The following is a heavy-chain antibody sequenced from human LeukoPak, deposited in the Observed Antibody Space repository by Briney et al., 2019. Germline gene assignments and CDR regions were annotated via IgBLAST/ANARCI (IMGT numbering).Heavy chain of an antibody. CDR3: ARGYYDSSGYYGMDV. D-gene: IGHD3-22*01. CDR2: IYSGGSA. J-gene: IGHJ6*02. CDR1: GFTVSSNY. V-gene: IGHV3-66*01. Sequence: GGSLRLSCAASGFTVSSNYMSWVRQAPGKGLEWVSVIYSGGSAYYADSVKGRFAISRDNSKNTLYLQMNSLRAEDTAVYYCARGYYDSSGYYGMDVWGQGTTVTVSS.